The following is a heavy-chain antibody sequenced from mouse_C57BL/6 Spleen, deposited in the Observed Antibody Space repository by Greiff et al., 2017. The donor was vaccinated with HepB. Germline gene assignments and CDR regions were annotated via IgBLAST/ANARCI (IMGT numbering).Heavy chain of an antibody. CDR3: ARWYYYGSSYDWALDY. J-gene: IGHJ4*01. V-gene: IGHV1-26*01. CDR1: GYTFTDYY. Sequence: VQLQQSGPELVKPGASVKISCKASGYTFTDYYMHWVKQSHGKSLEWIGDINPNNGGTSYNQKFKGKATLTVDKSSSTAYMQLRSLTSEDSAVYYCARWYYYGSSYDWALDYWGQGTSVTVSS. D-gene: IGHD1-1*01. CDR2: INPNNGGT.